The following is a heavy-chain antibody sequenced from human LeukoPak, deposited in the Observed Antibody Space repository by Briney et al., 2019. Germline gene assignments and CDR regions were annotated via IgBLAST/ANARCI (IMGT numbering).Heavy chain of an antibody. Sequence: GGSLRLSCAASGFTFSDYYMSWIRQAPGKGLEWVSYISTGSSSTKYADSVRGRFTISRDNAKNTLYLQMDSLRAEDTAVYYCATGYYFGSGSYGYLDYWGQGTLVTVSS. CDR3: ATGYYFGSGSYGYLDY. V-gene: IGHV3-11*05. J-gene: IGHJ4*02. D-gene: IGHD3-10*01. CDR1: GFTFSDYY. CDR2: ISTGSSST.